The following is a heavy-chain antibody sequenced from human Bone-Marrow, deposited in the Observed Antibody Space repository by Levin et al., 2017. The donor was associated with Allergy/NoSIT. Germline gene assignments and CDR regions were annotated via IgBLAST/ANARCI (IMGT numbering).Heavy chain of an antibody. CDR3: ARSTGMDV. J-gene: IGHJ6*02. D-gene: IGHD2-2*01. Sequence: GGSLRLSCKSSGSRFTNHWIAWVRQMPGKGLEWMGIIYPDDSDTIYSPSFQGQVTISADKSISTAYLQWSSLKASDTAMYYCARSTGMDVWGQGTTVTVSS. CDR2: IYPDDSDT. CDR1: GSRFTNHW. V-gene: IGHV5-51*01.